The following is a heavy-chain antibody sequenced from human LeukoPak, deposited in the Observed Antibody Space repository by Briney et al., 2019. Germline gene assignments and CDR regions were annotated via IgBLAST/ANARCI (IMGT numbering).Heavy chain of an antibody. Sequence: GGSLRLSCAASGFTFSSYSMNWVRQAPGKGLEWVANIKQDGSEKYYVDSVKGRFTISRDNAKNSLYLQMNSLRAEDTAVYYCARDRWGYSYGGDWGQGTLVTVSS. D-gene: IGHD5-18*01. CDR1: GFTFSSYS. CDR2: IKQDGSEK. V-gene: IGHV3-7*01. J-gene: IGHJ4*02. CDR3: ARDRWGYSYGGD.